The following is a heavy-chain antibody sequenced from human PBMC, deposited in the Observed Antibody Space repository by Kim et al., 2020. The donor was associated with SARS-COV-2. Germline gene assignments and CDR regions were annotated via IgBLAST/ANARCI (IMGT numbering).Heavy chain of an antibody. V-gene: IGHV1-8*01. J-gene: IGHJ6*03. CDR3: ARGRSDKSYYDFWGGYYNPPDYMDV. Sequence: ASVKVSCKASGYTFTSYDINWVRLATGQGLEWMGWMNPNSGNTGYAQKFQGRVTMTRNTSISTAYMELSSLRSEDTAVYYCARGRSDKSYYDFWGGYYNPPDYMDVWGKGTTVTVSS. CDR1: GYTFTSYD. CDR2: MNPNSGNT. D-gene: IGHD3-3*01.